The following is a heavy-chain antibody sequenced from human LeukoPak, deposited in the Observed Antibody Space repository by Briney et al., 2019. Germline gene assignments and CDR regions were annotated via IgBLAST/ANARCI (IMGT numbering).Heavy chain of an antibody. CDR2: IIPILGIA. Sequence: ASVKVSCKASGGTFSSYAISWVRQAPGQGLEWMGRIIPILGIANYAQKFQGRVTITADKSTSTAYMELSSLRSEDTAVYYCVREAVVVVPATWYFDYWGQGTLVTVSS. J-gene: IGHJ4*02. V-gene: IGHV1-69*04. CDR1: GGTFSSYA. CDR3: VREAVVVVPATWYFDY. D-gene: IGHD2-15*01.